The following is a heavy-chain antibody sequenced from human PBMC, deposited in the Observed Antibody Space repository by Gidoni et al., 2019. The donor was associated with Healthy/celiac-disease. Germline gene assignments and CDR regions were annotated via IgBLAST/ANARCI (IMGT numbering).Heavy chain of an antibody. CDR1: GGTFSSYA. Sequence: QVQLVQSGAEVKKPGSSVKVSCKASGGTFSSYAISWVRQAPGQGLEWMGRIIPILGIANYAQKFQGRVTITADKSTSTAYMELSSLRSEDTAVYYCARAEMATNDQDYYYYYYGMDVWGQGTTVTVSS. CDR3: ARAEMATNDQDYYYYYYGMDV. CDR2: IIPILGIA. J-gene: IGHJ6*02. V-gene: IGHV1-69*04. D-gene: IGHD5-12*01.